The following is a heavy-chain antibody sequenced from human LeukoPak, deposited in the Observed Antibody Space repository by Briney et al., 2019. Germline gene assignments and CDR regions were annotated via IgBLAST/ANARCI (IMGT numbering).Heavy chain of an antibody. V-gene: IGHV3-73*01. CDR3: TRHGDFDY. J-gene: IGHJ4*02. D-gene: IGHD4-17*01. CDR2: IRSKANSYAT. CDR1: GFTFSGSA. Sequence: GGSLRLSCAASGFTFSGSAMHWVRQASGKGLEWVGRIRSKANSYATAYAASVKGRFTIPRDDSKNTAYLQMNSLKTEDTAVYYCTRHGDFDYWGQGTLVTVSS.